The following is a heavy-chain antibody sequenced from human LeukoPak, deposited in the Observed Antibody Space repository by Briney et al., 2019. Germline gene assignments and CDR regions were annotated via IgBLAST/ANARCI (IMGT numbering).Heavy chain of an antibody. V-gene: IGHV3-73*01. CDR1: GFTFSGST. CDR3: TRDRGTYNWFDP. Sequence: GGSLRLSCAASGFTFSGSTMHWVRQASGKGLEWVGHIDKKDNLYATAYAESVKGRFTISRDDSKDTAFLHMDSLKTEDTALYYCTRDRGTYNWFDPWGQGTLVTVSS. CDR2: IDKKDNLYAT. D-gene: IGHD2-15*01. J-gene: IGHJ5*02.